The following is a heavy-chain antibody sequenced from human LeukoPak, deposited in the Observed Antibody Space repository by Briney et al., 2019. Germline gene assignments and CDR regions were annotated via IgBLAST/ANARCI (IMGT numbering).Heavy chain of an antibody. CDR2: ITPETGAT. J-gene: IGHJ6*02. V-gene: IGHV1-2*02. CDR3: AREDRESGGMDV. Sequence: ASVKVSCKASGYIFTGNFIHWVRQAPGQGLEWMGWITPETGATHYAEKFQGRVTLNRDTSITTAHMELTRLTSDDTAVYYCAREDRESGGMDVWGQGTAVSVSS. CDR1: GYIFTGNF.